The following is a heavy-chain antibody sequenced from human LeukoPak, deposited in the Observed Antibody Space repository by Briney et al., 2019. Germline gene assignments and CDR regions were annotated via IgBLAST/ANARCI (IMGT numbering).Heavy chain of an antibody. Sequence: SETLSLTCTVSGGSINNSSYYWGWIRQPPGKGLEWIGSIYYSGSTYYNPSLKSRVTISVDTSKSQFSLKLSSVTAADTAVYYCARVAFGVTDPWGQGTLVTVAS. CDR2: IYYSGST. CDR1: GGSINNSSYY. V-gene: IGHV4-39*07. J-gene: IGHJ5*02. D-gene: IGHD3-3*01. CDR3: ARVAFGVTDP.